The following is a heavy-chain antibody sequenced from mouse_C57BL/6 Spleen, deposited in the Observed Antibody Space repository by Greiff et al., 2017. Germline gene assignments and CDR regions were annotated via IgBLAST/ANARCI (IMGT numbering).Heavy chain of an antibody. CDR1: GYTFTDYY. D-gene: IGHD1-1*01. J-gene: IGHJ1*03. Sequence: VQLQQSGPELVKPGASVKISCKASGYTFTDYYMNWVKQSHGKSLEWIGDINPNNGGTSYNQKFKGKATLTVDKSSSTAYMELRSLTSEDSAVYYCARDGGYYGSSFYWYFDVWGTGTTVTVSS. CDR2: INPNNGGT. V-gene: IGHV1-26*01. CDR3: ARDGGYYGSSFYWYFDV.